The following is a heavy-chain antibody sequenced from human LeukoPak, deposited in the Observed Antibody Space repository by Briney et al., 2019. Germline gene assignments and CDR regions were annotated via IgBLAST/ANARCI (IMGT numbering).Heavy chain of an antibody. V-gene: IGHV3-23*01. CDR3: AKADSYGGNSQLFDF. J-gene: IGHJ4*02. CDR1: GFTFSSYA. D-gene: IGHD4-23*01. CDR2: IDGSGAST. Sequence: GGSLRLSCAASGFTFSSYAMSWVRQAPGKGLEWVSAIDGSGASTYYADSVKGRFTISRDNSKNTLFLQMNSLAVEDTAVYYRAKADSYGGNSQLFDFWGQGTLVTVSS.